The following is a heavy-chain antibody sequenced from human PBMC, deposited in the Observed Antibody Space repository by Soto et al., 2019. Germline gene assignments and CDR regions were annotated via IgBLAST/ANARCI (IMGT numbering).Heavy chain of an antibody. CDR3: AREYTAWPLAYGLDV. CDR1: GFTFSTYS. V-gene: IGHV3-21*01. J-gene: IGHJ6*02. D-gene: IGHD2-2*02. Sequence: PGGSLRLSCVGSGFTFSTYSINWVRQAPGKGLEWVSSISSRSDIYYADSVKGRFTISRDNAKNSVSLQMNSLRAEDTTVYYCAREYTAWPLAYGLDVWGQGTTVTVSS. CDR2: ISSRSDI.